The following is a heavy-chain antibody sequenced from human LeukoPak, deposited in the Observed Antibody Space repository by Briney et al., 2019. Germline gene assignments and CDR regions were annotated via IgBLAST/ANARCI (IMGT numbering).Heavy chain of an antibody. CDR3: ARQRGVIVVVPAALKTYSRWFDP. Sequence: SETLSLTCAVYGGSLSGYYWSWIRQPPGKGLEWIGEINHSGSTNYNPSLKSRVTISVDTSKNQFSLKLSSVTAADTAVYYCARQRGVIVVVPAALKTYSRWFDPWGQGTLVTVSS. J-gene: IGHJ5*02. V-gene: IGHV4-34*01. CDR1: GGSLSGYY. CDR2: INHSGST. D-gene: IGHD2-2*01.